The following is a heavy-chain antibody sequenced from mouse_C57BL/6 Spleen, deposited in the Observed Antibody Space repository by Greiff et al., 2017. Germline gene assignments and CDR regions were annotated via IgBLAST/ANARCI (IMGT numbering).Heavy chain of an antibody. D-gene: IGHD2-4*01. V-gene: IGHV1-82*01. CDR3: ARIYYDYEGVIFDY. J-gene: IGHJ2*01. CDR2: IYPGDGDT. CDR1: GYAFSSSW. Sequence: QVQLKQSGPELVKPGASVKISCKASGYAFSSSWMNWVKQRPGKGLEWIGRIYPGDGDTNYNGKFKGKATLTADKSSSTAYMQLSSLTSEDSAVYFCARIYYDYEGVIFDYWGQGTTLTVSS.